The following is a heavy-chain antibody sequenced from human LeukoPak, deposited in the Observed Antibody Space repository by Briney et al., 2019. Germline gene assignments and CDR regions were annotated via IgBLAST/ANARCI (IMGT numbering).Heavy chain of an antibody. CDR3: TTELRWELPATDY. CDR1: GFTFSNAW. J-gene: IGHJ4*02. V-gene: IGHV3-15*01. D-gene: IGHD1-26*01. CDR2: IKSKTDGGTT. Sequence: GGSLRLSCAASGFTFSNAWMRWVRQAPGKGREWVGRIKSKTDGGTTDYAAPVKGRFTISRDDSKNTFYLQMNSLKTDDTAVYQCTTELRWELPATDYWGQGTLVTVSS.